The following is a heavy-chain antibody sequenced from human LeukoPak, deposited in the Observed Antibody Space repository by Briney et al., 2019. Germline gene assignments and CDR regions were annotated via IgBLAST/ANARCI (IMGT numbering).Heavy chain of an antibody. D-gene: IGHD6-13*01. CDR2: IYYSGST. Sequence: SETLSLTCTVSGGSISSGDYYWSWIRQPPGKGLEWIVYIYYSGSTYYNPSLKSRVTISVDTSKNQFSLKLSSVTAADTAVYFCARVDLYSSSWRASNWFDPWGQGTLVTVSS. CDR3: ARVDLYSSSWRASNWFDP. V-gene: IGHV4-30-4*01. CDR1: GGSISSGDYY. J-gene: IGHJ5*02.